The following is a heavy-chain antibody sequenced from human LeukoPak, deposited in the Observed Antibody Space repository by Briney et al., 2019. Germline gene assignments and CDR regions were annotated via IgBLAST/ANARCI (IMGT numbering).Heavy chain of an antibody. CDR1: GLTFSSYG. D-gene: IGHD5-24*01. CDR3: AKIGIMATITFDY. J-gene: IGHJ4*02. V-gene: IGHV3-30*02. Sequence: GGSLRFSCAAFGLTFSSYGLNWVGQVPGKGLEGVAFIRYDGSNKYYADSVKGRFTISRDNSKNTLYLQMNSLRAEDTAVYYCAKIGIMATITFDYWGQGTLVTVSS. CDR2: IRYDGSNK.